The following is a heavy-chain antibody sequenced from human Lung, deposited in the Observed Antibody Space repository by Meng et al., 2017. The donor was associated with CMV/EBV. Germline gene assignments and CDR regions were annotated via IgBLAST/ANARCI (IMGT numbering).Heavy chain of an antibody. CDR2: IYSGGSST. D-gene: IGHD3-3*01. CDR3: AKEDWSGYSGHYHGLDV. CDR1: GFTFGNSA. Sequence: GESLKISCAASGFTFGNSAMSWVRQAPGKGLEWVSLIYSGGSSTHYADSVRGRFTISRDNSKNTLYLQMNSLRAEDTAVYYCAKEDWSGYSGHYHGLDVWGQGTTVTVSS. J-gene: IGHJ6*02. V-gene: IGHV3-23*03.